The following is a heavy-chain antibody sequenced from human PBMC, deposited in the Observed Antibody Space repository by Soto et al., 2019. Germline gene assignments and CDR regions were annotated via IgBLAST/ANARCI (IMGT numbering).Heavy chain of an antibody. CDR1: GYSFTSYW. CDR2: IYPGDSDT. V-gene: IGHV5-51*01. J-gene: IGHJ6*02. D-gene: IGHD5-18*01. Sequence: ESLKISCKGSGYSFTSYWIGWVRQMPGKGLEWMGIIYPGDSDTRYSPSFQGQVTISADKSISTAYLQWSSLKASDTAMYYCARHGSYRRYYYYGMDVWGQGTTVTVSS. CDR3: ARHGSYRRYYYYGMDV.